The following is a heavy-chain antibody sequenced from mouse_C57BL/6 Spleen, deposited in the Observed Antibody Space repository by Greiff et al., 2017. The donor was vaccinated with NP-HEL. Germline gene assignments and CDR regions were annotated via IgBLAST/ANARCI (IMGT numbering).Heavy chain of an antibody. CDR1: GFTFSSYG. V-gene: IGHV5-6*02. J-gene: IGHJ2*01. CDR3: ARRPVAYFDY. Sequence: EVMLVESGGDLVKPGGSLKLSCAASGFTFSSYGMSWVRQTPDKRLEWVATISSGGSYTYYPDSVKGRFTISRDNAKNTLYLQMSSLKSEDTAMYYCARRPVAYFDYRGQGTTLTVSS. CDR2: ISSGGSYT. D-gene: IGHD1-1*02.